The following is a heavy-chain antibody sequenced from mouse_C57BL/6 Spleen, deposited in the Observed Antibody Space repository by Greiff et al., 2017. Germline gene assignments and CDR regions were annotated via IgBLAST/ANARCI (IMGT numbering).Heavy chain of an antibody. CDR1: GYTFTDYY. J-gene: IGHJ2*01. CDR2: INPNDGGT. CDR3: ARSDYCGSSNFDD. V-gene: IGHV1-26*01. Sequence: EVQLQQSGPELVKPWPSLTITCKASGYTFTDYYMNWVKQSHGKSLEWIGDINPNDGGTSYNQKFNGQATLTVDKSSSTAYMELRILTSEDSAVYYCARSDYCGSSNFDDWGQGTTLTVSS. D-gene: IGHD1-1*01.